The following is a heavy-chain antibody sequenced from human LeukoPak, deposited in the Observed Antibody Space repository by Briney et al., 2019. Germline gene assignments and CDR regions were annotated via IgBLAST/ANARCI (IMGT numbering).Heavy chain of an antibody. J-gene: IGHJ6*03. V-gene: IGHV7-4-1*02. CDR2: VNTNTGNP. Sequence: ASVKVSCKASGYTFTSYAMNWVRQAPGQGLEWMGWVNTNTGNPTYAQGFTGRFVFSLDTSVSTAYLQISSLKAEDTAVYYCARMLIFGGYYYGGYYYMDVWGKGTTVTVSS. D-gene: IGHD3-22*01. CDR1: GYTFTSYA. CDR3: ARMLIFGGYYYGGYYYMDV.